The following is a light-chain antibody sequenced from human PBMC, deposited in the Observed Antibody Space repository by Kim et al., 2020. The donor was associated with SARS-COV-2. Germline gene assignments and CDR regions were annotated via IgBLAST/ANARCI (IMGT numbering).Light chain of an antibody. J-gene: IGLJ3*02. V-gene: IGLV3-1*01. CDR3: QAWDSSTGV. CDR1: KLGDRY. CDR2: QDS. Sequence: SYELTQPPSVSVSPGQTASITCSGDKLGDRYACWYQQKPGQSPVLVIYQDSKRPSGIPERFSGSNSGNTATLSISGTQTMYEADYFCQAWDSSTGV.